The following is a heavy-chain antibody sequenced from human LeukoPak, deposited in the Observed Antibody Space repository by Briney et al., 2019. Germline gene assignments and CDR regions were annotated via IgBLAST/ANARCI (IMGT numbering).Heavy chain of an antibody. J-gene: IGHJ6*02. Sequence: GGSLRLSCAASGFTFSSHSMNWVRQAPGKGLEWVSAISGSGSGGSTYYGDSVKGRFTISRDKSKNTLYLQMNSLRAEDAAVYYCAKGGDYYYYYGMDVWGQGTTVTVSS. CDR1: GFTFSSHS. D-gene: IGHD3-16*01. CDR2: ISGSGSGGST. CDR3: AKGGDYYYYYGMDV. V-gene: IGHV3-23*01.